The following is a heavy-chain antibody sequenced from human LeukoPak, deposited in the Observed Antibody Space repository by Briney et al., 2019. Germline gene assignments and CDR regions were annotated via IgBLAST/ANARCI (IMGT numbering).Heavy chain of an antibody. CDR3: AMLGYCSGGSCYQPAEYFQH. V-gene: IGHV1-69*01. J-gene: IGHJ1*01. D-gene: IGHD2-15*01. Sequence: SVKVSCKTSGGTFSSYAISWVRQAPGQGLEWMGGIIPIFGTANYAQKFQGRVTITADESTSTAYMELSSLRSEDTAVYYCAMLGYCSGGSCYQPAEYFQHWGQGTLVTVSS. CDR1: GGTFSSYA. CDR2: IIPIFGTA.